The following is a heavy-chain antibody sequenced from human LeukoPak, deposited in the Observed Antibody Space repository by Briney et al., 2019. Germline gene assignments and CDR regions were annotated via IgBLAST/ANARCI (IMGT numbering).Heavy chain of an antibody. CDR1: GFTFGDHY. J-gene: IGHJ4*02. D-gene: IGHD4/OR15-4a*01. V-gene: IGHV3-72*01. Sequence: GGSLRLSCAASGFTFGDHYIDWVRQAPGKGLEWVARTRNKVNSSTTAYAASVTGRFTALRDDSSNSVYLQMNSLKIEDTAVYYCARSMYGEGRRIIDFDYWGQGSLLTVS. CDR3: ARSMYGEGRRIIDFDY. CDR2: TRNKVNSSTT.